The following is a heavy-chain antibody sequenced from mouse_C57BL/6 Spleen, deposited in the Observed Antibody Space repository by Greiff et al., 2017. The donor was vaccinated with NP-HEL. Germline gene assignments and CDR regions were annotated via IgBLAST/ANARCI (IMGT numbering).Heavy chain of an antibody. V-gene: IGHV1-54*01. Sequence: QVQLQQSGAELVRPGTSVKVSCKASGYAFTNYLIEWVKQRPGQGLEWIGVINPGSGGTNYNEKFKGKATQTADKSSSTAYMQLSSLTSEDSAVYFCARYDYDGYWYFDVWGTGTTVTVSS. J-gene: IGHJ1*03. CDR3: ARYDYDGYWYFDV. CDR1: GYAFTNYL. D-gene: IGHD2-4*01. CDR2: INPGSGGT.